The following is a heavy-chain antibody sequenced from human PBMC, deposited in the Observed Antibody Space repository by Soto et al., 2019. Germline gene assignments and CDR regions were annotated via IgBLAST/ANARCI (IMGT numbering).Heavy chain of an antibody. CDR3: ARDRFYDGGGYCFEY. V-gene: IGHV4-31*03. Sequence: PSETLSLTCTVSGATVSSGGYYWSWIRQHPGKGLEWIGFIYYSGTTSYNPSLQSRVTISVDTSKNQFSLKLTSMTAADTAVYYCARDRFYDGGGYCFEYWGQGTMVTVSS. D-gene: IGHD3-22*01. CDR2: IYYSGTT. CDR1: GATVSSGGYY. J-gene: IGHJ4*02.